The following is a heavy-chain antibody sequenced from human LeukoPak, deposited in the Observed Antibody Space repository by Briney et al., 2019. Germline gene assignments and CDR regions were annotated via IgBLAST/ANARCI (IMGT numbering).Heavy chain of an antibody. CDR2: ISYDGSNK. Sequence: PGRSLRLSCAASGFTFSSYGMHWVRQAPGKGLEWVAVISYDGSNKYYADFVKGRFTISRDNSKNTLYLQMNSLRAEDTAVYYCAKDWNNSYGSYWGQGTLVTVSS. D-gene: IGHD5-18*01. V-gene: IGHV3-30*18. CDR1: GFTFSSYG. CDR3: AKDWNNSYGSY. J-gene: IGHJ4*02.